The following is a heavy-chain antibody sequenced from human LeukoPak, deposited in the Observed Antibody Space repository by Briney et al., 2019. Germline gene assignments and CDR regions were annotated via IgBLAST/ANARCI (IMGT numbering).Heavy chain of an antibody. J-gene: IGHJ6*03. CDR3: AKGPRIAAAGPERHYYYYMDV. D-gene: IGHD6-13*01. CDR2: IYYSGST. Sequence: SETLSLTCTVSGGSISSSSYYWGWIRQPPGKGLEWIGSIYYSGSTYYNPSLKSRVTISVDTSKNQFSLKLSSVTAADTAVYYCAKGPRIAAAGPERHYYYYMDVWGKGTTVTVSS. CDR1: GGSISSSSYY. V-gene: IGHV4-39*01.